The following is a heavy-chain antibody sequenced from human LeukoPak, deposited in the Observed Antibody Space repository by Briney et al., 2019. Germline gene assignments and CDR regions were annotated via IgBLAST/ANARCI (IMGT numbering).Heavy chain of an antibody. V-gene: IGHV4-59*01. CDR3: ARSLDRSGWYFGVN. J-gene: IGHJ1*01. D-gene: IGHD6-19*01. Sequence: SETLSLTCTVSGGSISSYYWSWIRQPPGKGLEWIGYIYYSGNTNYNPSLKSRVTLSIDTSKNQFSLRLTSVTAADTAVYYCARSLDRSGWYFGVNWGQGTLVTVSS. CDR2: IYYSGNT. CDR1: GGSISSYY.